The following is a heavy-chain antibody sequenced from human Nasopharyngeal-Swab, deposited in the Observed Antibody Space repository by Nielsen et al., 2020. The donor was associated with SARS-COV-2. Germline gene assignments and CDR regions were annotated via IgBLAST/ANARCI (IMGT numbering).Heavy chain of an antibody. D-gene: IGHD6-19*01. Sequence: GGSLRLSCAASGFTFSSYDMHWVRQATGKGLEWVSAIGTAGDTYYPGSVKGRFTISRENAKNSLYLQMNSLRAGDTAVYYCARTGAGTPYWYFDLWGRGTPVTVSS. J-gene: IGHJ2*01. CDR1: GFTFSSYD. V-gene: IGHV3-13*01. CDR3: ARTGAGTPYWYFDL. CDR2: IGTAGDT.